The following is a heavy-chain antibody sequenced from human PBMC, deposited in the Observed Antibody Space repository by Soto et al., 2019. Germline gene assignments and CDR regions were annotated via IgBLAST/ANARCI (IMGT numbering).Heavy chain of an antibody. D-gene: IGHD7-27*01. V-gene: IGHV4-59*11. CDR2: SYYNGNT. Sequence: QVQLQESGPGLVKPSETLSLTCTVSGGSISNRYWSWSRKPPGKGLEWIGYSYYNGNTNYNPPLKRRVTMSVDTSKNQISLKLSSVTAADTAVYYCTRANWYSEYWGQGTLVTVSS. J-gene: IGHJ4*02. CDR3: TRANWYSEY. CDR1: GGSISNRY.